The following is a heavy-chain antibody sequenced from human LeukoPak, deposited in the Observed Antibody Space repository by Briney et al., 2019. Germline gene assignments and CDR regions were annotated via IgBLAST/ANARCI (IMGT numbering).Heavy chain of an antibody. CDR2: ISYDGSNK. J-gene: IGHJ6*04. D-gene: IGHD2-15*01. CDR1: GFTFSSYG. Sequence: PGRSLRLSCAASGFTFSSYGMHWVRQAPGKGLEWVAVISYDGSNKYYADSVKGRFTIYRDNSKNTLYLQMNSLRDEDTAVYYCAKRSSGEDCSGGSCYEDRLYYYGMDVWGKGTTVSVSS. CDR3: AKRSSGEDCSGGSCYEDRLYYYGMDV. V-gene: IGHV3-30*18.